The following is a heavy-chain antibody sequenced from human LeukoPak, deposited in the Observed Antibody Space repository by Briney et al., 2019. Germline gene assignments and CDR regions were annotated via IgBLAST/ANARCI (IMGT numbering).Heavy chain of an antibody. D-gene: IGHD2-2*01. Sequence: GGSLRLSCAASGFTFSSYAMSWVRQAPGKGLEWVSAISGSGGSTYYVDSVKGRFTISRDNSKNTLYLQMNSLRAEDTAVYYCAKDIPTIVVVPAAIGHWGQGTLVTVSS. J-gene: IGHJ4*02. CDR3: AKDIPTIVVVPAAIGH. V-gene: IGHV3-23*01. CDR1: GFTFSSYA. CDR2: ISGSGGST.